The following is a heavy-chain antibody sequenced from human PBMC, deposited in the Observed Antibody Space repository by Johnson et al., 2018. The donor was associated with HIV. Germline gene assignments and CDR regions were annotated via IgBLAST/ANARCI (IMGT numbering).Heavy chain of an antibody. CDR2: ISYDGSNK. Sequence: QVQLVESGGGLIQPGGSLRLSCAASGFTVSSNYMSWVRQAPGKVLEWVAVISYDGSNKYYANSVKGRFTIFRDNSENTMYLQMNRLRADDTAVYFCTKDRTNWGYDAFDIWGQGTMVTVSS. D-gene: IGHD7-27*01. CDR3: TKDRTNWGYDAFDI. V-gene: IGHV3-30*18. J-gene: IGHJ3*02. CDR1: GFTVSSNY.